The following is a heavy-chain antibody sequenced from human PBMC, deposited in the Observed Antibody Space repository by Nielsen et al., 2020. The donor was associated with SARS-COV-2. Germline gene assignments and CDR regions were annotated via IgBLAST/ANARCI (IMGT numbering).Heavy chain of an antibody. CDR2: IWYDGSNK. D-gene: IGHD1-26*01. V-gene: IGHV3-30*19. J-gene: IGHJ3*02. CDR1: GFTFSSYG. Sequence: SCAASGFTFSSYGMHWVRQAPGKGLEWVAVIWYDGSNKYYADSVKGRFTISRDNSKNTLYLQMNSLRAEDTAVYYCARGESGSYYSAFDIWGQGTMVTVSS. CDR3: ARGESGSYYSAFDI.